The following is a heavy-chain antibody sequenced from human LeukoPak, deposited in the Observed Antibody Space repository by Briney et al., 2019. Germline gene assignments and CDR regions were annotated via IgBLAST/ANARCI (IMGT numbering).Heavy chain of an antibody. Sequence: TGGSLRLSCSASGFTFNSYDMHWVRQKTGEGLEWVSAIDTAGGTAYSGSVMGRFSISRENAKSSVYLQMNSLRAGDTAVYYCVRERLDDSRGKTLQYLDNWGQGTLVTVSS. V-gene: IGHV3-13*01. CDR3: VRERLDDSRGKTLQYLDN. J-gene: IGHJ4*02. CDR1: GFTFNSYD. D-gene: IGHD3-22*01. CDR2: IDTAGGT.